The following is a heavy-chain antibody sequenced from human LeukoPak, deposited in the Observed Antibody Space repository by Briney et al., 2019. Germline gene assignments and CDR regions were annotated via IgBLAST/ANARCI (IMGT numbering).Heavy chain of an antibody. D-gene: IGHD5-24*01. CDR2: ISWNSGSI. V-gene: IGHV3-9*01. CDR3: AKDALDGYDYYYGMDV. J-gene: IGHJ6*02. Sequence: GGSLRLSCAASGFTFDDYAMHWVRQAPGKGLEWVSGISWNSGSIGYADSVKGRFTISRDNAKNSLHLQMNSLRAEDTALYYCAKDALDGYDYYYGMDVWGQGTTVTVSS. CDR1: GFTFDDYA.